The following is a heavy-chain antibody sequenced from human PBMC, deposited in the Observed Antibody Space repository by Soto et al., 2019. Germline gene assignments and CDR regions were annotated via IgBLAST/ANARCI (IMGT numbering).Heavy chain of an antibody. CDR2: IKQDESEK. V-gene: IGHV3-7*03. CDR3: ARMGGDTAMVSLNFDY. D-gene: IGHD5-18*01. CDR1: GFTFSSSW. J-gene: IGHJ4*02. Sequence: GGSLRLSCAASGFTFSSSWMSWVRQAPGKGRGWVANIKQDESEKYYVESGKGRFTMSRDNAKNSLYLQMNSLRAEDTAVYYCARMGGDTAMVSLNFDYWGQGTLVTVSS.